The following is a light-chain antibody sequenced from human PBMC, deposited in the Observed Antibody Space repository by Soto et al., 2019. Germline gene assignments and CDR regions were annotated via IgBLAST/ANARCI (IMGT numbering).Light chain of an antibody. J-gene: IGLJ1*01. CDR2: GNG. CDR1: SSSIGAGYE. CDR3: QSYDNRLTAYV. Sequence: QSMLTEPPSVSVAPWQRVTISCSGTSSSIGAGYEVHWYHQLPGTAPKLVVSGNGNRPSGVPDRLSASKSGTSASLAITGLQAEDEGHYYCQSYDNRLTAYVFGTGLKVTVL. V-gene: IGLV1-40*01.